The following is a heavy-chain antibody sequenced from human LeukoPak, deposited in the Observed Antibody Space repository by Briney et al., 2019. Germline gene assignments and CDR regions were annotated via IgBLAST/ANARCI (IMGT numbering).Heavy chain of an antibody. Sequence: ASAKVSCKASGYTFTSYYMHWVRQAPGQGLEWMGIINPSGGSTSYAQKFQGRVTITADKSTSTAYMELNSLTFEDTAVYYCTRDPRVWGQGTMVTVSS. CDR3: TRDPRV. CDR1: GYTFTSYY. V-gene: IGHV1-46*01. J-gene: IGHJ3*01. CDR2: INPSGGST.